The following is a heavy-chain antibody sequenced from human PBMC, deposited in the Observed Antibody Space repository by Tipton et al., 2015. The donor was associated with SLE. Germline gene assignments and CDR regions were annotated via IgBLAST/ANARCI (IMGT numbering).Heavy chain of an antibody. CDR3: ARGYCSDGVGYGFGFFDY. CDR1: GGSIRSSRHF. V-gene: IGHV4-39*07. Sequence: TLSLTCTVSGGSIRSSRHFWGWIRQPPGKGLEWIGVLYYSGNTYYNPSLKSPVTLSIDTSKNQFSLKMRSVTAADTAVYFCARGYCSDGVGYGFGFFDYWGQGNLGTVSS. D-gene: IGHD2-8*01. J-gene: IGHJ4*02. CDR2: LYYSGNT.